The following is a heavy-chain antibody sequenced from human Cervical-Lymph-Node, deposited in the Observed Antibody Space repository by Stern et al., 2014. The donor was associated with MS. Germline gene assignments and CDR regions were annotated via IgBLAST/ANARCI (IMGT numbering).Heavy chain of an antibody. V-gene: IGHV1-69*01. CDR2: IIPIFGTA. CDR3: ARTGPKGIGGMDV. Sequence: VQLVESGAEVKKPGSSVKVSCKASGGTFSSYAISWVRQAPGPGLEWMGGIIPIFGTANYAQKFQGRVRISAGESTSTACMELSSLRAEDTAVYYGARTGPKGIGGMDVWGQGTTVTVSS. CDR1: GGTFSSYA. J-gene: IGHJ6*02.